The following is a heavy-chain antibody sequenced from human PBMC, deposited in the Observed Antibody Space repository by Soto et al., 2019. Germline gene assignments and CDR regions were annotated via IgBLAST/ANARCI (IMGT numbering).Heavy chain of an antibody. CDR1: GGSISSGDYY. Sequence: QVQLQESGPGLVKPSQTLSLTCTVSGGSISSGDYYWSWILQPPGKGLEWIGYIYYSGRTYYNPSLNSRVTISVDTSKNQFSLKLSSVTAADTAVYYCARYAVGPGWFDPWGQGTLVTVSS. CDR2: IYYSGRT. CDR3: ARYAVGPGWFDP. J-gene: IGHJ5*02. V-gene: IGHV4-30-4*01. D-gene: IGHD1-26*01.